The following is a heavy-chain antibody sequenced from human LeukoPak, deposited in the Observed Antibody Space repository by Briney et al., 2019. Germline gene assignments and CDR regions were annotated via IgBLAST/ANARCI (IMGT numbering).Heavy chain of an antibody. J-gene: IGHJ4*02. CDR3: ARGRGYSGYDSPQDDY. Sequence: SETLSLTCAVYGGSFSGYYWSWIRQPPGKGLEWIGEINHSGSTNYNPSLKSRVTISVDTSKNQFSLKLSSVTAADTAVHYCARGRGYSGYDSPQDDYWGQGTLVTVSS. D-gene: IGHD5-12*01. CDR1: GGSFSGYY. CDR2: INHSGST. V-gene: IGHV4-34*01.